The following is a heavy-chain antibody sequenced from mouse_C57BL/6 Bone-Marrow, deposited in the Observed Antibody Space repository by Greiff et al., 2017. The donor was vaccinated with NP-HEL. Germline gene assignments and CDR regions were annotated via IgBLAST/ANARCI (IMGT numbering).Heavy chain of an antibody. CDR3: ARYYYGSRESFDY. Sequence: EVKLMESGAELVRPGSSVKMSCKTSGYTFTSYGINWVKQRPGQGLEWIGYIYIGNGYTAYNEKFKGKATLTSDTSSSTAYMQLSSLTSEDSAIYFCARYYYGSRESFDYWGQGTTLTVSS. D-gene: IGHD1-1*01. V-gene: IGHV1-58*01. CDR2: IYIGNGYT. CDR1: GYTFTSYG. J-gene: IGHJ2*01.